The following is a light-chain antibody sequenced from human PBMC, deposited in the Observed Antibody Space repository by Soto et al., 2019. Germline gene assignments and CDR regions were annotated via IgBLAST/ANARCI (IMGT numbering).Light chain of an antibody. CDR1: QSVNTY. V-gene: IGKV3-11*01. CDR3: QQRYNWPPIT. CDR2: DAF. J-gene: IGKJ5*01. Sequence: EVVLTQSPGTLSLSPGERATLSCRASQSVNTYLAWYQQKPGQAPRLLIYDAFNRATGIPARFSGSGSGTDFTLTISSLEPEDFEVYYCQQRYNWPPITFGQGTRLEI.